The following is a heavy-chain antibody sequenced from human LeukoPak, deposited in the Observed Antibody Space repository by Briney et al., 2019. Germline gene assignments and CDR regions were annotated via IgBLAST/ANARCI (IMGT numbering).Heavy chain of an antibody. D-gene: IGHD6-19*01. CDR1: GFTFTTHG. CDR2: TSFDGSNK. Sequence: GGSLRLSCAASGFTFTTHGMHWVRKAPGKGLEWVAVTSFDGSNKYYVDSVKGRFTISRDNSKNTLYLQMNSLRVEDTAVYYCARDPASSGWGLFDYWGQGTLVTVSS. J-gene: IGHJ4*02. CDR3: ARDPASSGWGLFDY. V-gene: IGHV3-30-3*01.